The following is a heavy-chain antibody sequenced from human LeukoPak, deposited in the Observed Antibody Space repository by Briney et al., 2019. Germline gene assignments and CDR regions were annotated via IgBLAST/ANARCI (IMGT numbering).Heavy chain of an antibody. V-gene: IGHV3-7*01. CDR1: EFTFSYYW. CDR2: INQDGSRD. D-gene: IGHD2-21*02. CDR3: AKDIVGGGDDY. J-gene: IGHJ4*02. Sequence: GGSLRLSCAASEFTFSYYWMSWVRQAPGKGLEWVASINQDGSRDFYVDSVRGRFTISRDNAKNSIYLQMNSLRVEDTAVYYCAKDIVGGGDDYWGQGTLVIVSS.